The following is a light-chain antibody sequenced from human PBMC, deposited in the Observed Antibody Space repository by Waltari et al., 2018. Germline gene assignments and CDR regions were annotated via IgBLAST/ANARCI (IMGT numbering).Light chain of an antibody. J-gene: IGLJ2*01. CDR2: DVS. Sequence: QAALTQSPSVTKSLGQSVTISCTGTSSDVGGYNDVSWYQQHPGTAPSLRIYDVSKLPSGVSNRFSGSKSANTASLTISGLQAEDEADYYCCSYRSGTTVLFGGGTRLTVL. V-gene: IGLV2-11*01. CDR3: CSYRSGTTVL. CDR1: SSDVGGYND.